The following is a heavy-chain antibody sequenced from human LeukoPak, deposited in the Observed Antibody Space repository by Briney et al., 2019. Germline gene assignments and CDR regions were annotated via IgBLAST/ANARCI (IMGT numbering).Heavy chain of an antibody. D-gene: IGHD5-12*01. J-gene: IGHJ3*02. CDR2: ISSSSSYI. Sequence: GGSLRLSCAASGFTFSSYSMNWVRQAPGQGLEWVSSISSSSSYIYYADSVKGRFTISRDNAKNSLYLQMNSLRAEDTAVYYCARGRSGYDRNDAFDIWSQGTMVTVSS. V-gene: IGHV3-21*01. CDR3: ARGRSGYDRNDAFDI. CDR1: GFTFSSYS.